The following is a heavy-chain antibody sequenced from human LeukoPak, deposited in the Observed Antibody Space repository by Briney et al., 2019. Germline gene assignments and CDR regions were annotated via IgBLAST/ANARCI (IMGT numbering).Heavy chain of an antibody. CDR2: IDPRDSYT. CDR1: GYSFTSYW. J-gene: IGHJ2*01. D-gene: IGHD1-26*01. V-gene: IGHV5-10-1*01. Sequence: GDSLKISCKGSGYSFTSYWISWVRQMPGKGLEWMGRIDPRDSYTNYSPSFQGHVTISPDKSISTTYLQWNSLEASDTAMYYCASLNSGSYYGLGFFDLWGRGTLVTVS. CDR3: ASLNSGSYYGLGFFDL.